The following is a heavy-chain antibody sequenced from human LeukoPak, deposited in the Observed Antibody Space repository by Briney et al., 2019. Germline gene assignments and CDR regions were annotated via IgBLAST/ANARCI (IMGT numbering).Heavy chain of an antibody. D-gene: IGHD5/OR15-5a*01. V-gene: IGHV1-2*02. J-gene: IGHJ6*02. Sequence: ASVKVSCKASGYTFTGYYIHWVRQAPGQGLEWLGWINPNSGGTNSAQQFQGRVTMTRETSISTAYMELRRLRSDDTAVYYCARDRTSTVINYYYSGMDVWGQGTTVTVSS. CDR1: GYTFTGYY. CDR3: ARDRTSTVINYYYSGMDV. CDR2: INPNSGGT.